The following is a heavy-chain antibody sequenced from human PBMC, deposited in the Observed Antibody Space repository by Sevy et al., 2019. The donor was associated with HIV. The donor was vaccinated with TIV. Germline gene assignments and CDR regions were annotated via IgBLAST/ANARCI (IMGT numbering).Heavy chain of an antibody. CDR1: GFTFSDHG. D-gene: IGHD1-1*01. J-gene: IGHJ1*01. CDR3: ALERLSSNVAEYFQN. Sequence: GGSLRLSCAASGFTFSDHGMYWVRQAPGKGLDWVAAISYDGNNRYYADSVKGRFTISRDNSKNTLYLQMDSVRPEDTAVYYCALERLSSNVAEYFQNWGQGTLVTVSS. CDR2: ISYDGNNR. V-gene: IGHV3-30*03.